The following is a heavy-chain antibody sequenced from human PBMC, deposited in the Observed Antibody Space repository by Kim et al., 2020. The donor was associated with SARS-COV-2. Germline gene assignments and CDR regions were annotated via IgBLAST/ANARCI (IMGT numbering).Heavy chain of an antibody. Sequence: LQGRVTMTADTSTSTVYMELRSLRSDDTAVYYCARALDYYDGSGYGGFDPWGQGTLVTVSS. V-gene: IGHV1-18*01. CDR3: ARALDYYDGSGYGGFDP. J-gene: IGHJ5*02. D-gene: IGHD3-22*01.